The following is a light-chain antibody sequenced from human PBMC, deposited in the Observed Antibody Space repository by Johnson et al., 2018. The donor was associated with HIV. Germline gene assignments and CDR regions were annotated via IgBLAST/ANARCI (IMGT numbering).Light chain of an antibody. CDR3: GAWDSSRTTNV. CDR2: ETN. CDR1: SSNIGNNY. J-gene: IGLJ1*01. V-gene: IGLV1-51*02. Sequence: QSVLTQPPSVSAAPGPKVTISCSGSSSNIGNNYVSWYQQLPGTAPNVLIHETNTRPSGIPDRFSGYKSGTSATLGITGLQTGDEAEYYCGAWDSSRTTNVCGTGTKVTVL.